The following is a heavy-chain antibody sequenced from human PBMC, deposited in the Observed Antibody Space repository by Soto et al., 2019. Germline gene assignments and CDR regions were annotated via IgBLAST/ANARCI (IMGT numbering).Heavy chain of an antibody. CDR2: IYYIGST. V-gene: IGHV4-59*01. CDR1: GGTMSNYY. CDR3: ARGYSPTVRAPWARVNWCDP. D-gene: IGHD1-26*01. J-gene: IGHJ5*02. Sequence: SETLSLTYTVSGGTMSNYYWSWIRQPPGKGLEWIRYIYYIGSTDYNPSLKSRVTMSVDTSRNQLSLNLTSVTAADTAVYYCARGYSPTVRAPWARVNWCDPWGQGTLVTVSS.